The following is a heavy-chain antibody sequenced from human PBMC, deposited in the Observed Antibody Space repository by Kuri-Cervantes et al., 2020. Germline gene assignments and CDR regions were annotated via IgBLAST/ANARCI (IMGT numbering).Heavy chain of an antibody. CDR1: GVTLSSYW. Sequence: GGCLRLSCAPSGVTLSSYWRHWVRHAPGKGLVWVSRINRDGSSTSYADSVKGRFTISRDNAKNTLYLQMNSLRAEDTAVYYCARTRAITIFGVVIRRWFDPWGQGTLVTVSS. J-gene: IGHJ5*02. CDR3: ARTRAITIFGVVIRRWFDP. V-gene: IGHV3-74*01. D-gene: IGHD3-3*01. CDR2: INRDGSST.